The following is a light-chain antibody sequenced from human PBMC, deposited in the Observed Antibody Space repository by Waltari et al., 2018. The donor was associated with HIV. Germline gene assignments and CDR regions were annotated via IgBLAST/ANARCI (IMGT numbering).Light chain of an antibody. V-gene: IGLV2-14*03. CDR3: SSYTSSISLV. CDR2: DVT. Sequence: QSALTQTASVSGSPGQSITISCTGTNNDVGTYNYVSWYQQHPGKAPKLMIYDVTDRPSWVSDRFSGSKSGNTASLTISGLQAEDEADYYGSSYTSSISLVFGGGTKVTVL. CDR1: NNDVGTYNY. J-gene: IGLJ3*02.